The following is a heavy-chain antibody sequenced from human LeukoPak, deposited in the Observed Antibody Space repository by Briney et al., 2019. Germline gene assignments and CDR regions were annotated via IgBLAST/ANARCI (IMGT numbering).Heavy chain of an antibody. CDR1: GGSFSGYY. CDR2: INHSGSS. D-gene: IGHD3-22*01. V-gene: IGHV4-34*01. CDR3: ARAPPTYYYDSSGYYYDY. J-gene: IGHJ4*02. Sequence: PSETLSLTCAVYGGSFSGYYWSWIRQPPGKGLEWMGEINHSGSSNYNPSLKSRVTISVDTSKNQFSLKLSSVTAADTAVYYCARAPPTYYYDSSGYYYDYWGQGTLVTVSS.